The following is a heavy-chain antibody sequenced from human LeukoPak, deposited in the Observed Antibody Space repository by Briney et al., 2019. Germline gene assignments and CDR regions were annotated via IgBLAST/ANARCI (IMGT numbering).Heavy chain of an antibody. D-gene: IGHD6-13*01. J-gene: IGHJ4*02. Sequence: GGSLSLSCAASGFTFSDYYMSWVRQAPGKGLEWVSAISGSGNSTYYADSVKGRFTISGDNSKNTLYLQMNSLRAEDTAVYYCAKRRGSSWYQDIEYWGQGTLVTVSS. V-gene: IGHV3-23*01. CDR2: ISGSGNST. CDR3: AKRRGSSWYQDIEY. CDR1: GFTFSDYY.